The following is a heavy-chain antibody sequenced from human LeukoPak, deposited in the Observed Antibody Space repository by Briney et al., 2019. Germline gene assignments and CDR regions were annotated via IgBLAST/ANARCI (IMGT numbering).Heavy chain of an antibody. CDR3: ASPVRSGAAAADFDY. CDR1: GYTFTGYY. V-gene: IGHV1-2*02. D-gene: IGHD6-13*01. CDR2: INPNSGGT. J-gene: IGHJ4*02. Sequence: GASVKVSCKASGYTFTGYYMHWVRQAPGQGLEWMGWINPNSGGTNYAQKFQGRVTMTRDTSISTAYMELSSLRSDDTAVYYCASPVRSGAAAADFDYWGQGTLVTVSS.